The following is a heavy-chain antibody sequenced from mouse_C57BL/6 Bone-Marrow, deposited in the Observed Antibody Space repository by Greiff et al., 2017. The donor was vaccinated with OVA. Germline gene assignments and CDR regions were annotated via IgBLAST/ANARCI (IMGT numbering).Heavy chain of an antibody. CDR2: ISGGGGNT. V-gene: IGHV5-9*01. CDR1: GFTFSSYT. D-gene: IGHD2-4*01. CDR3: AREGNYDYDGAWFAY. Sequence: EVQLVESGGGLVKPGGSLKLSCAASGFTFSSYTMSWVRQTPEQRLEWVATISGGGGNTYYPDSVKGRFTISRDNAKNTLYLQMSSLRSEDTALYYCAREGNYDYDGAWFAYWGQGTLVTVSA. J-gene: IGHJ3*01.